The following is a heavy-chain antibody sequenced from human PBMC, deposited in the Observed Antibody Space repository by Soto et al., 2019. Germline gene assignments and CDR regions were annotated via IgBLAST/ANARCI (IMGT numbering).Heavy chain of an antibody. Sequence: QLQLQESGPGLVKPSETLSLTCTVSGGSISSSSYYWGWIRQPPGKGLEWIGSIYYSGSTYYNPSLKSRVTISVDTSKNQFSLKLSSVTAADTAVYYCARHVDTAKQPLDYWGQGTLVTVSS. J-gene: IGHJ4*02. CDR3: ARHVDTAKQPLDY. D-gene: IGHD5-18*01. V-gene: IGHV4-39*01. CDR2: IYYSGST. CDR1: GGSISSSSYY.